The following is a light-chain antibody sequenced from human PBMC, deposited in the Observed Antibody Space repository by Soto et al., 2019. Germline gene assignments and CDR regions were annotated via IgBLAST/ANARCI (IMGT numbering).Light chain of an antibody. CDR3: QQYYSTIT. CDR1: QSVLYSSNNKNY. Sequence: DIVMTQSPDSLAVSLGERATINCKSSQSVLYSSNNKNYLAWYQQQPGQPPKLLIYWASTRESGVPDRFSGSGSGTDFTLTISSLQAEDVAVYYCQQYYSTITFGGGTKVEIK. V-gene: IGKV4-1*01. CDR2: WAS. J-gene: IGKJ4*01.